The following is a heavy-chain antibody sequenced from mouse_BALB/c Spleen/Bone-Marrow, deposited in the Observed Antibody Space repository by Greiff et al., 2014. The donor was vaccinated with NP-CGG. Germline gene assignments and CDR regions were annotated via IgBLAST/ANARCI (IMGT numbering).Heavy chain of an antibody. CDR2: IYPGDGDT. J-gene: IGHJ4*01. V-gene: IGHV1-80*01. CDR3: ARGVPMDY. CDR1: GYAFSSYW. Sequence: QVQLQQPGAELVRPGSSVKIFCKASGYAFSSYWMNWVKQRPGQGLEWIGQIYPGDGDTNYNGKFKGKATLTADKSSSTAYMQLSSLTSEDSAVYFCARGVPMDYWGQGTSVTVSS.